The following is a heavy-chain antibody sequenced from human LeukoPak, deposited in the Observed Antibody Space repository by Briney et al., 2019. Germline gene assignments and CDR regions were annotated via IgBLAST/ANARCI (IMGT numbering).Heavy chain of an antibody. V-gene: IGHV1-46*01. Sequence: ASVKVSCKASGYTVTSYYMHWVRQAPGQGLEWMAILNPSGGSSNYAQKFQGRATLTRATSSGTVYMELSSLRSEDTAVYYCASVYKHGMDVWGQGTTVIVSS. J-gene: IGHJ6*02. CDR3: ASVYKHGMDV. CDR1: GYTVTSYY. D-gene: IGHD5-24*01. CDR2: LNPSGGSS.